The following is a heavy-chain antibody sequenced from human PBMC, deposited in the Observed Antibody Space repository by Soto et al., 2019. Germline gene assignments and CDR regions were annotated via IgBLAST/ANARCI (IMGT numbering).Heavy chain of an antibody. Sequence: EVQLVESGGGLVQPGGSLRLSCAASGFTVSSNYMSWVRQAPGKGLEWVSVIYSGGSTYYADSVKGRFTISRHNSKNTLYLQMNSLRAEDTAVYYCARVAEDYYGSGSSYYYYYGMDVWGQGTTVTVSS. D-gene: IGHD3-10*01. J-gene: IGHJ6*02. CDR1: GFTVSSNY. V-gene: IGHV3-53*04. CDR2: IYSGGST. CDR3: ARVAEDYYGSGSSYYYYYGMDV.